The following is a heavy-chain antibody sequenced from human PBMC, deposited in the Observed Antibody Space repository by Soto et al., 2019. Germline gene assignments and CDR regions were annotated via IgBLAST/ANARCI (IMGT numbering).Heavy chain of an antibody. J-gene: IGHJ6*02. V-gene: IGHV1-3*01. CDR3: ARVTMVRGVISGHLALGVYYYGMDV. Sequence: GASVKVSCKASGYTFTSYAMHWVRQAPGQRLEWMGWINAGNGNTKYSQKFQGRVTITRDTSASTAYMELSSLRSEDTAVYYCARVTMVRGVISGHLALGVYYYGMDVWGQGTTVTVSS. CDR2: INAGNGNT. CDR1: GYTFTSYA. D-gene: IGHD3-10*01.